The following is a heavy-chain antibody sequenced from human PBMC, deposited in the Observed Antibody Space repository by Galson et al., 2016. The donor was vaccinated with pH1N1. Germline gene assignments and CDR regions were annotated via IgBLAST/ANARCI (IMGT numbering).Heavy chain of an antibody. D-gene: IGHD3-22*01. CDR1: GFTFSVFA. V-gene: IGHV3-23*01. J-gene: IGHJ4*02. CDR3: VKYDSSGYYHGRLAN. Sequence: SLRLSCAASGFTFSVFAMCWVRQAPGKGLEWVSGISASGASTHLADSVKGRFTISRDNSKNALYLEMNSLTGEDTAFYYCVKYDSSGYYHGRLANWGQGTLVTVSS. CDR2: ISASGAST.